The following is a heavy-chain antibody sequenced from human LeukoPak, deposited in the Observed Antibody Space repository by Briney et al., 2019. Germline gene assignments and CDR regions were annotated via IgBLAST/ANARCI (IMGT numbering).Heavy chain of an antibody. Sequence: SETLSLTCAVYGGSFSGYYWGWIRQPPGKGLEWIGSIYYSGSTYYNPSLKSRVTISVDTSNNQFSLKLNSVTAADTAVYYCARMVVVITTSIPGPIHWGQGTLVTVSS. CDR3: ARMVVVITTSIPGPIH. CDR1: GGSFSGYY. D-gene: IGHD3-22*01. V-gene: IGHV4-34*01. J-gene: IGHJ4*02. CDR2: IYYSGST.